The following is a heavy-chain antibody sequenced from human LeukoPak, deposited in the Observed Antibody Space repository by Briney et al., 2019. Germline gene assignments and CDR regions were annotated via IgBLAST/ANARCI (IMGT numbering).Heavy chain of an antibody. J-gene: IGHJ4*02. D-gene: IGHD5-12*01. CDR1: GFSFSSKG. V-gene: IGHV3-23*01. CDR3: AKGDGSGYGIVDY. Sequence: PGGSLRLSCVTSGFSFSSKGMNWVRQAPGKGLEWVSAISGSGGSTYYADSVKGRFTISRDNSKNTLYLQMNSLRAEDTAVYYCAKGDGSGYGIVDYWGQGALVTVSS. CDR2: ISGSGGST.